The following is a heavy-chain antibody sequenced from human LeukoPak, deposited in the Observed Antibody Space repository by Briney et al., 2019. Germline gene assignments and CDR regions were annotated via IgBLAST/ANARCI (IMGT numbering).Heavy chain of an antibody. Sequence: SETLSLTCTVSGVSISSSNSYWGWIRQPPGKGLEWIGSIYYTGNTYYNASLKSRVTISIDTSKNRISLRLTSVTATDTAMYYCARQTGSGLFTLPGGQGTLVTVSS. CDR2: IYYTGNT. D-gene: IGHD3/OR15-3a*01. J-gene: IGHJ4*02. CDR1: GVSISSSNSY. CDR3: ARQTGSGLFTLP. V-gene: IGHV4-39*01.